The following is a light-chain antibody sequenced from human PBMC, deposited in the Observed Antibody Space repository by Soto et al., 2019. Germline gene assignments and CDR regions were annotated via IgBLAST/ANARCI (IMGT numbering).Light chain of an antibody. J-gene: IGKJ3*01. CDR3: QKYNSDHV. V-gene: IGKV1-17*03. CDR1: QGINDN. CDR2: GAF. Sequence: DIQMTQSPSAMSASVGDRVTITCRASQGINDNLAWFQQKPGQVPKRLIYGAFSLQRGVPSRFSGSGSGTEFTLTISSLQPEDFATYYCQKYNSDHVFGPGTKVDIK.